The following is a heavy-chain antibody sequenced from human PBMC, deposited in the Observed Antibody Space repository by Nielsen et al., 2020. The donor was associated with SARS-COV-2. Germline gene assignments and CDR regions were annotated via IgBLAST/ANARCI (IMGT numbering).Heavy chain of an antibody. V-gene: IGHV4-31*02. CDR3: ASLLGCSGGSCYSGAFDI. J-gene: IGHJ3*02. D-gene: IGHD2-15*01. Sequence: WVRQAPGKGLEWIGYIYYSGSTYYNPSLKSRVTISVDTSKNQFSLKLSSVTAADTAVYYCASLLGCSGGSCYSGAFDIWGQGTMVTVSS. CDR2: IYYSGST.